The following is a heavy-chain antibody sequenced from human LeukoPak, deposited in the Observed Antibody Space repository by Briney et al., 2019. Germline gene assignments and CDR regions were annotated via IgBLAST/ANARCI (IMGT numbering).Heavy chain of an antibody. J-gene: IGHJ4*02. V-gene: IGHV1-18*01. CDR1: GYTFTSYG. Sequence: ASVKVSCKASGYTFTSYGISWVRQAPGQGLEWMGWISAYNGNTNYAQKLQGRVTMTTDTSTSAAYKELRSLRSDDTAVYYCARRFYGDYGFYFDYWGQGTLVTVSS. CDR3: ARRFYGDYGFYFDY. CDR2: ISAYNGNT. D-gene: IGHD4-17*01.